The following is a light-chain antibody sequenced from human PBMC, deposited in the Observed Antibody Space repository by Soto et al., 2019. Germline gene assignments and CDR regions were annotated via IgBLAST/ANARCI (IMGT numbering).Light chain of an antibody. CDR2: DVS. CDR1: QSISSW. Sequence: DIQMTQSPSTLSASVGDRVTITCRASQSISSWLAWYQQKPGKAPKLLIYDVSTLESGVPSRFSGSGSGTEFTLTISCLQPDDFATYYCQQYSSLRTLGQGTKLEIK. CDR3: QQYSSLRT. J-gene: IGKJ2*01. V-gene: IGKV1-5*01.